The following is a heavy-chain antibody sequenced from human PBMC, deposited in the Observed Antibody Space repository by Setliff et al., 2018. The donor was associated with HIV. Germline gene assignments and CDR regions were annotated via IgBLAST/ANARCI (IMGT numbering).Heavy chain of an antibody. V-gene: IGHV4-39*07. D-gene: IGHD3-10*01. CDR1: GGSISSGTYY. CDR3: ARVGDYGSGGWFDP. CDR2: IYYSGRT. Sequence: PSETLSLTCTVSGGSISSGTYYWGWIRQPPGKGLAWIGSIYYSGRTYYNPSLKSRITISVDTSKNQFFLKLSSVTAADTAVYYCARVGDYGSGGWFDPWVQGTLVTVSS. J-gene: IGHJ5*02.